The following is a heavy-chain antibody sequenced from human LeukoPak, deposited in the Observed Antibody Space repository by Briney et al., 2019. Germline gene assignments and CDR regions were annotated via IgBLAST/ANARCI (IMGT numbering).Heavy chain of an antibody. Sequence: SETLSLTCAVYGGSFNDYYWTWIRQPPGTGLEWIGEINHSGSTNCNPSLNSRVTISLDTSENQFSLKLTSVTAADTAVYYCARGLTFYGILTGLDSWGQGTLVTVSS. CDR3: ARGLTFYGILTGLDS. D-gene: IGHD3-9*01. CDR2: INHSGST. CDR1: GGSFNDYY. J-gene: IGHJ1*01. V-gene: IGHV4-34*01.